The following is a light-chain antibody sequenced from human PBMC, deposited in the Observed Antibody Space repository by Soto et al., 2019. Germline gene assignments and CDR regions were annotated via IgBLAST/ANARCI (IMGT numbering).Light chain of an antibody. CDR3: SSYTSSSTPDV. J-gene: IGLJ1*01. CDR1: SSDVGGYNY. V-gene: IGLV2-14*01. Sequence: QSALTQPASVSGSPGQSITISCTGTSSDVGGYNYVSWYQQHPGKAPKLMIYEVSNRPSGVANRFSGSKSGNTASLTISGLQAEDEADYCCSSYTSSSTPDVCGTGTKLTVL. CDR2: EVS.